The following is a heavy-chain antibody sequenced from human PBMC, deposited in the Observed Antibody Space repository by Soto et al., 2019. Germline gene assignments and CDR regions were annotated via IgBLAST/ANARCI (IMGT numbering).Heavy chain of an antibody. V-gene: IGHV1-2*04. Sequence: ASVKVSCKASGYTFTGYYLHWVRQAPGHGLEWMGWINPNSGGTNHAQKFQGWVTMTRDTSTSTVYMELSSLRSEDTAVYYCARDPYGTNWFDPWGQGTLVTVSS. D-gene: IGHD3-10*01. J-gene: IGHJ5*02. CDR3: ARDPYGTNWFDP. CDR2: INPNSGGT. CDR1: GYTFTGYY.